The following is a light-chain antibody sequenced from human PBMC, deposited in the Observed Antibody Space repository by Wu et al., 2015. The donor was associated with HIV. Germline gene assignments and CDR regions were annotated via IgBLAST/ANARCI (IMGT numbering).Light chain of an antibody. J-gene: IGKJ2*01. CDR1: QSISSSY. V-gene: IGKV3D-20*02. Sequence: IVLTQSPGTLSLSPGERATLSCRASQSISSSYLAWYQQKPDQAPRLLIYGASSRATGVPARFSGGGSGTDFTLTVSSLEPEDFAVYYCQQRSSWPQTFGQGTKIEI. CDR3: QQRSSWPQT. CDR2: GAS.